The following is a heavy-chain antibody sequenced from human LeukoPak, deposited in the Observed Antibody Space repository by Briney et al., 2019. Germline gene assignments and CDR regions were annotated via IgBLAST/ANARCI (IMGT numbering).Heavy chain of an antibody. CDR3: AKDRAAAGTDWFDP. CDR2: IRYDGGDK. CDR1: GFTFNSYG. Sequence: GGSLRLSCAASGFTFNSYGMHWVRQAPGKGLEFVAYIRYDGGDKYYADSVRGRFTISRDNSKNTLYLQINSLRAEDTAVYHCAKDRAAAGTDWFDPWGQGTLVTVSS. J-gene: IGHJ5*02. V-gene: IGHV3-30*02. D-gene: IGHD6-13*01.